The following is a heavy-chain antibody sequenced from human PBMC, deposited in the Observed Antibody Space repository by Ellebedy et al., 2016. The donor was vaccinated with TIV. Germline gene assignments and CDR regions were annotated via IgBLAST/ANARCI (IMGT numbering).Heavy chain of an antibody. J-gene: IGHJ6*02. CDR1: GGSFSGYY. CDR3: SGGNYYYYYGMDV. CDR2: INHSGST. Sequence: SETLSLTXAVYGGSFSGYYWSWIRQPPGKGLEWIGEINHSGSTNYNPSLKSRVTISVDTSKNQFSLKLSSVTAADTAVYYCSGGNYYYYYGMDVWGQGTTVTVSS. V-gene: IGHV4-34*01.